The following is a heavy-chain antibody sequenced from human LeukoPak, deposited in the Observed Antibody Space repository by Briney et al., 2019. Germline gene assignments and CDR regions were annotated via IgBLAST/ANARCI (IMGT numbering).Heavy chain of an antibody. J-gene: IGHJ6*03. CDR1: GGSISSSSYY. CDR3: ARGPASIVVVPAGHYYYYMDV. D-gene: IGHD2-2*01. Sequence: PSETLSLTCTVSGGSISSSSYYWGWIRQPPGKGLEWIGSIYYSGSTNYNPSLKSRVTISVYTAKNKFSLKMRSVTAADTAVYYCARGPASIVVVPAGHYYYYMDVWGKGTTVTVSS. V-gene: IGHV4-39*07. CDR2: IYYSGST.